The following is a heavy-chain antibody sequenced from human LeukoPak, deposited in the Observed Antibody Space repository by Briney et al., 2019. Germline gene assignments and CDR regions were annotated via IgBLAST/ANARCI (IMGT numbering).Heavy chain of an antibody. D-gene: IGHD6-19*01. Sequence: LWASVKVSCKASGGTFSSYAISWVRQAPGQGLEWMGGIIPIFGTANYAQKFQGRVTITTDESTSTAYMELSSLRSEDTAVYYCARVNPSSGWFPDYYYYYMDVWGKGTTVTVSS. J-gene: IGHJ6*03. CDR2: IIPIFGTA. CDR1: GGTFSSYA. CDR3: ARVNPSSGWFPDYYYYYMDV. V-gene: IGHV1-69*05.